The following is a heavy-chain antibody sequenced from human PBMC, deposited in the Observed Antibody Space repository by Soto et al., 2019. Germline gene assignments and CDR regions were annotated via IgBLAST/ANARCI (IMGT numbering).Heavy chain of an antibody. D-gene: IGHD5-18*01. CDR1: GFTFSSYS. J-gene: IGHJ6*03. CDR3: ARDQPGTAMAYYYYYMDV. V-gene: IGHV3-21*01. Sequence: GGSLRLSCAASGFTFSSYSMNWVRQAPGKGLEWVSSISSSSSYIYYADSVKGRFTISRDNAKNSLYLQMNSLRAEDTAVYYCARDQPGTAMAYYYYYMDVWGKGTTVTVSS. CDR2: ISSSSSYI.